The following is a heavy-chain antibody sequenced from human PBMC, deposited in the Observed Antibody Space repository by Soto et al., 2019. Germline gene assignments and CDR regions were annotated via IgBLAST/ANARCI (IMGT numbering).Heavy chain of an antibody. V-gene: IGHV3-7*01. CDR1: GFTFSTYW. D-gene: IGHD2-21*01. J-gene: IGHJ4*02. Sequence: PGGYLRLSCAASGFTFSTYWMSWARQAPGKGLEWVAHINQDGSTNYHVDSVKGRFTISRDNARNSLYLQMNSLRAEDTVVFYCARDKSDSLDFWARGSLVIVSA. CDR2: INQDGSTN. CDR3: ARDKSDSLDF.